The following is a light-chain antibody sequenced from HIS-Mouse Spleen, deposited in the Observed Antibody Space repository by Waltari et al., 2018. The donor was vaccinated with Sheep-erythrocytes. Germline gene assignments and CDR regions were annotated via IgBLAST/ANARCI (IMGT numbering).Light chain of an antibody. CDR3: QAWDSSKGV. J-gene: IGLJ1*01. V-gene: IGLV3-1*01. CDR1: KLGDKY. Sequence: SYELTQPPSVSVSPGQTASITCSGDKLGDKYACWYQQKPGQSPVLVIYQDSKRPSGIPERFSGSNSGNPATLTISGTQAMDEADYYCQAWDSSKGVFGTGTKVTVL. CDR2: QDS.